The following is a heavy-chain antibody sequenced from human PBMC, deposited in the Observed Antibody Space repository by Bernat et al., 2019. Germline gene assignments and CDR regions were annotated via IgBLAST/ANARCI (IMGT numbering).Heavy chain of an antibody. Sequence: EVQLLESGGGLVQPGGSLRLSCAASGFTFSSYWMSWVRQAPGKGLEWVANIKQDGSEKYYVDSVKGRFTISRDNAKNSLYLQMNSLRAEDTAVYYCARETDTAMVTGYDYWGQGTLVTVSS. J-gene: IGHJ4*02. CDR3: ARETDTAMVTGYDY. CDR2: IKQDGSEK. V-gene: IGHV3-7*01. D-gene: IGHD5-18*01. CDR1: GFTFSSYW.